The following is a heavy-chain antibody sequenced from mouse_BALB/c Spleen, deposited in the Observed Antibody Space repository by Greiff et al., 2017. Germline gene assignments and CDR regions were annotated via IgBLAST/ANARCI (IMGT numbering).Heavy chain of an antibody. CDR2: ISSGGST. Sequence: EVQLVESGGGLVQPGGSLKLSCAASGFTFSSYAMSWVRQTPEKRLEWVASISSGGSTYYPDSVKGRFTISRDNARNILYLQMSSLRSEDTAMYYCTKGPAWFAYWGQGTLVTVSA. CDR3: TKGPAWFAY. V-gene: IGHV5-6-5*01. D-gene: IGHD1-3*01. CDR1: GFTFSSYA. J-gene: IGHJ3*01.